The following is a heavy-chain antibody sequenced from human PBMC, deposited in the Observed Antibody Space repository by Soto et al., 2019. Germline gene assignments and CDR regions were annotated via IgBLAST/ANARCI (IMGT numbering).Heavy chain of an antibody. Sequence: GGSLRLSCAASGFTFSSYSMNWVRQAPGKGLEWVSSISSSSSYIYYADSVKGRFTISRDNAKNSLYLQMNSLSAEDTAVYYCARDGTGTTFGVSDYYDSSGYYQYYFDYWGQGTLVTVSS. CDR1: GFTFSSYS. V-gene: IGHV3-21*01. D-gene: IGHD3-22*01. J-gene: IGHJ4*02. CDR3: ARDGTGTTFGVSDYYDSSGYYQYYFDY. CDR2: ISSSSSYI.